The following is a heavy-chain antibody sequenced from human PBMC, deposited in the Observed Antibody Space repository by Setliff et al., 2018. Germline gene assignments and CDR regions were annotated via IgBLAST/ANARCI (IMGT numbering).Heavy chain of an antibody. Sequence: ASVKVSCKDSGYTFRQSIVSWVRQAPGQGLEWLGWIGVYSGNTYSAQRFQGRVSLTTDESTNTDYLELRGLRSDDTAVYYCMRLVRFCSRTVCQRTSGDEAWGQGTLVTVSS. CDR3: MRLVRFCSRTVCQRTSGDEA. CDR1: GYTFRQSI. J-gene: IGHJ5*02. CDR2: IGVYSGNT. D-gene: IGHD3-3*01. V-gene: IGHV1-18*01.